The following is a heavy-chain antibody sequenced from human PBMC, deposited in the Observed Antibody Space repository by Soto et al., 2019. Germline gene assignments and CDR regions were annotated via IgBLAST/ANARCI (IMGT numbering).Heavy chain of an antibody. CDR3: ARDSGEYCSGGSCYSNWFDP. CDR1: GGSISSYY. J-gene: IGHJ5*02. V-gene: IGHV4-59*01. Sequence: SETLSLTCTVSGGSISSYYWSWIRQPPGKGLEWIGYIYYSGSTNYNPSIKSRVTISVDTSKNQFSLKLSSVTAADTAVYYCARDSGEYCSGGSCYSNWFDPWGQGTLVTVSS. D-gene: IGHD2-15*01. CDR2: IYYSGST.